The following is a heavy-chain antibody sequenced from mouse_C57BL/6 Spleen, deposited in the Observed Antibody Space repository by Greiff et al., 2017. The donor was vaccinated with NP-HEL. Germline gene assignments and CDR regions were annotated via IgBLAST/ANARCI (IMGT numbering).Heavy chain of an antibody. V-gene: IGHV1-82*01. D-gene: IGHD1-1*01. Sequence: VQVVESGPELVKPGASVKISCKASGYAFSSSWMNWVKQRPGKGLEWIGRIYPGDGDTNYNGKFKGKATLTADKSSSTAYMQLSSLTSEDSAVYFCARHGSDWYFDVWGTGTTVTVSS. CDR3: ARHGSDWYFDV. CDR2: IYPGDGDT. J-gene: IGHJ1*03. CDR1: GYAFSSSW.